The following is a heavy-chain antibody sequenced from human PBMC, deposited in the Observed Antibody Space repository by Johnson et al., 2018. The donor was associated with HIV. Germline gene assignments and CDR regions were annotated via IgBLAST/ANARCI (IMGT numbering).Heavy chain of an antibody. Sequence: QVQLVESGGGVVQPGRSLRLSCAASGFTFSSYAMHWVRQAPGKGLEWVAVISYDGGDKYYADSVTGRFTISTDNSKSTLYLQMNSLRPEDTAVDYCAKERRAPRAFDIWGQGTMVTVSS. CDR3: AKERRAPRAFDI. V-gene: IGHV3-30*18. CDR2: ISYDGGDK. CDR1: GFTFSSYA. J-gene: IGHJ3*02.